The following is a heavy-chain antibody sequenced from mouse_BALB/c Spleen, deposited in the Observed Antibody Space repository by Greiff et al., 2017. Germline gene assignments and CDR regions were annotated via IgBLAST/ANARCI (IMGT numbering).Heavy chain of an antibody. CDR3: ARVFYDYDEAYYAMDY. Sequence: QVQLKESGPGLVAPSQSLSITCTVSGFSLTSYGVHWVRQPPGKGLEWLGVIWAGGSTNYNSALMSRLSISKDNSKSQVFLKMNSLQTDDTAMYYCARVFYDYDEAYYAMDYWGQGTSVTVSS. J-gene: IGHJ4*01. V-gene: IGHV2-9*02. CDR2: IWAGGST. D-gene: IGHD2-4*01. CDR1: GFSLTSYG.